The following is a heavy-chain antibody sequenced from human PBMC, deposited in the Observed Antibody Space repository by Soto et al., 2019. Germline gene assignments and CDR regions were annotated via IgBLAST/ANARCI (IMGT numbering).Heavy chain of an antibody. CDR3: AILGSLAAGNVAGTRNYYRPGTDL. D-gene: IGHD6-13*01. CDR1: AGIISISA. CDR2: IIPIFGTA. V-gene: IGHV1-69*13. Sequence: VNLSRKTSAGIISISAISWVLQLPVQGLEWMGGIIPIFGTANYAQKFQGRVTITADESTSTAYMELSSLRSEDTAVYYCAILGSLAAGNVAGTRNYYRPGTDLWGQ. J-gene: IGHJ6*02.